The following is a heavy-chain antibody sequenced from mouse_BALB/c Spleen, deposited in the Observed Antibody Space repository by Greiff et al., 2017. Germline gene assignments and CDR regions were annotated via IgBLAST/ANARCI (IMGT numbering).Heavy chain of an antibody. CDR1: GFNIKDYY. CDR2: INPSSGYT. V-gene: IGHV1S26*01. J-gene: IGHJ3*01. Sequence: QVQLQQSGAELVRPGALVKLSCKASGFNIKDYYMHWVKQRPGQGLEWIGYINPSSGYTNYNQKFKDKATLTADKSSSTAYMQLSSLTSEDSAVYYCARFNYRYDTAYWGQGTLVTVSA. CDR3: ARFNYRYDTAY. D-gene: IGHD2-14*01.